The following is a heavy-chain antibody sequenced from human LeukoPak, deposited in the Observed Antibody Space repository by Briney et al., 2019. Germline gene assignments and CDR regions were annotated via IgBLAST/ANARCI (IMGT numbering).Heavy chain of an antibody. CDR2: IKSKTDGGTT. D-gene: IGHD5-18*01. J-gene: IGHJ3*02. V-gene: IGHV3-15*01. CDR3: RGYGYADAFDI. CDR1: GFTFSNAW. Sequence: GGSLRLSCAASGFTFSNAWMSWVRQAPGKGLEWVGRIKSKTDGGTTDYAAPLKGRFAISRDDSKNTLYLQMNSLKTEDTAVYYCRGYGYADAFDIWGQGTMVTVSS.